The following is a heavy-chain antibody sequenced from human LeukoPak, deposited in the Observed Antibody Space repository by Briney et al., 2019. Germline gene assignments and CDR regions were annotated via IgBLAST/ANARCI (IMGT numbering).Heavy chain of an antibody. Sequence: GGSLRLSCAASGFTFSSYAMNWVRQAPGKGLEWVSYISSSGSTTYYADSVKGRFTISRDNSKNTLYLQMNSLRAEDTAVYYCAIFTRIVGDDYYYYMDVWGKGTTVTISS. CDR3: AIFTRIVGDDYYYYMDV. CDR1: GFTFSSYA. V-gene: IGHV3-23*01. J-gene: IGHJ6*03. CDR2: ISSSGSTT. D-gene: IGHD1-26*01.